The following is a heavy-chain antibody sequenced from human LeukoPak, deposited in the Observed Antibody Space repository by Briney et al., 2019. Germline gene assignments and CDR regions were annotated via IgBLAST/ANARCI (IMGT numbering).Heavy chain of an antibody. J-gene: IGHJ4*02. CDR3: ARGLLFRGFQRYCSGGSCYSAPLSY. CDR1: GYTFTSYD. Sequence: GASVKVSCKASGYTFTSYDINWVRQATGQGLEWMGWMNPNSGNTGYAQKFQGRVTMTRNTSISTAYMELSSLRSEDTAVYYCARGLLFRGFQRYCSGGSCYSAPLSYWGQGTLVTVSS. CDR2: MNPNSGNT. V-gene: IGHV1-8*01. D-gene: IGHD2-15*01.